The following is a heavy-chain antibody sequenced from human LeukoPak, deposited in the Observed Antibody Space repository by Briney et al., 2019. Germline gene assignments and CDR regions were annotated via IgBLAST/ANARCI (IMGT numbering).Heavy chain of an antibody. J-gene: IGHJ4*02. Sequence: SDTLSLTCAVSGGSISSYYWTWIRQPPAKALEWIGYIYYSGWTSYNPSLTSRVTMSENTSNSQFSLRLKSATPAGTAGYFWGRVPRPGSSGWYGGPIDYLGQGTLVTVSS. V-gene: IGHV4-59*07. CDR3: GRVPRPGSSGWYGGPIDY. D-gene: IGHD6-19*01. CDR2: IYYSGWT. CDR1: GGSISSYY.